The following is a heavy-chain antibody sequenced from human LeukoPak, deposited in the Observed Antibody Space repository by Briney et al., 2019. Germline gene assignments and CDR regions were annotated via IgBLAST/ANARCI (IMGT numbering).Heavy chain of an antibody. CDR1: GWSFSGYS. V-gene: IGHV4-34*01. D-gene: IGHD1-26*01. J-gene: IGHJ6*03. CDR3: ARGLTEVGTAYYYCMDG. Sequence: WETLSLTCAVYGWSFSGYSWSWVRQSPGKGLEWIAGIIHSGSTDYNSSLKSRVTISLDTSKNQFSLNLTSVTAADTAVYYCARGLTEVGTAYYYCMDGWGKGTTVIVSS. CDR2: IIHSGST.